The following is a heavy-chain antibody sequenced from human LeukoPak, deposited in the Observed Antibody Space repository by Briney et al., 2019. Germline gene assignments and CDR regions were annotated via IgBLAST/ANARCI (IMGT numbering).Heavy chain of an antibody. CDR1: GLTFSTYA. V-gene: IGHV3-23*01. J-gene: IGHJ5*02. D-gene: IGHD3-10*01. CDR3: ARTLWFRGPYGWFDL. Sequence: GGSLRLSCAASGLTFSTYAMSWVRQAPGKGLEWVTTIVGNNPNTYYAESVKGRFTISRDNSRNTLYVQMTSLRAEDTAVYYCARTLWFRGPYGWFDLWGQGTLVTVSS. CDR2: IVGNNPNT.